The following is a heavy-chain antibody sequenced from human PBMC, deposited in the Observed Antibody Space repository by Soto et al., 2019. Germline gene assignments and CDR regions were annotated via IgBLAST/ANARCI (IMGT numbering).Heavy chain of an antibody. D-gene: IGHD2-15*01. V-gene: IGHV3-48*03. Sequence: PGGSLRLSCAASGFTFSSYEMNWVRQAPGKGLEWVSYISSSGSTIYYADSVKGRFTISRDNAKNSLYLQMNSLRAEDTAVYYCARDWGYCSGASCYAYNWNDAYFDYWGQGTLVTVYS. CDR2: ISSSGSTI. J-gene: IGHJ4*02. CDR1: GFTFSSYE. CDR3: ARDWGYCSGASCYAYNWNDAYFDY.